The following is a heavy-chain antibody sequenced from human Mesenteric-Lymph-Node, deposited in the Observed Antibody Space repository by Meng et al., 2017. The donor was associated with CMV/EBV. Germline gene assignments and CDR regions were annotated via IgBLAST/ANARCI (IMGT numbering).Heavy chain of an antibody. Sequence: GGSLRLSCAASAFTFSDYYMAWIRQAPGKGLEWLSYISSTGSIINYADSVKGRFTISRDNAKNSLHLQMNSLRAEDTAVYYCARAMGIAVAGTALYYYYGMDVWGQGTTVTVSS. D-gene: IGHD6-19*01. J-gene: IGHJ6*02. V-gene: IGHV3-11*01. CDR1: AFTFSDYY. CDR3: ARAMGIAVAGTALYYYYGMDV. CDR2: ISSTGSII.